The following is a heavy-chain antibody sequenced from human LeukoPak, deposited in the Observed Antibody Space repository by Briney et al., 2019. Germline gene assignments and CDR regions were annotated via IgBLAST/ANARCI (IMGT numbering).Heavy chain of an antibody. CDR1: GFSFSSYE. Sequence: GGSLRLSCAAPGFSFSSYEMNWVRQAPAKGLEWVSYISSSRSTIYYADSVKGRFAISRDNGKNSLYLQMNSLRAEDTAVYYCAREGSEQQLVRYFQHWGQGTLVTVSS. V-gene: IGHV3-48*03. D-gene: IGHD6-13*01. CDR3: AREGSEQQLVRYFQH. J-gene: IGHJ1*01. CDR2: ISSSRSTI.